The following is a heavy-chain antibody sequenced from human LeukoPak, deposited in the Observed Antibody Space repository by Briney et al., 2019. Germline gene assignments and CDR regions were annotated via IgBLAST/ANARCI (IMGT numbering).Heavy chain of an antibody. J-gene: IGHJ4*02. V-gene: IGHV3-11*06. Sequence: PGGSLRLSCAASGFTFSDYYMSWIRQAPGKGLEWVSYISSSSSYTNYADSVKGRFTISRDNAKNSLYLQMNCLRAEDTAVYYCARVSFGSQGDFDYWGQGTLVTVSS. CDR2: ISSSSSYT. D-gene: IGHD3-10*01. CDR3: ARVSFGSQGDFDY. CDR1: GFTFSDYY.